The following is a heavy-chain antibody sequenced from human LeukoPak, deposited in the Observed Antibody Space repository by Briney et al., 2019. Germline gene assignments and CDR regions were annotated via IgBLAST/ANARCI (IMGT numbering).Heavy chain of an antibody. CDR1: GGSISSYY. D-gene: IGHD3-10*01. V-gene: IGHV4-59*08. J-gene: IGHJ6*02. CDR3: ARLYGSGSYFADYYYGMDV. CDR2: IYYSGST. Sequence: SETLSLTCTVSGGSISSYYWSWIRQPPGKGLEWIGYIYYSGSTNYNPSLNSRVTISVDTSKNQFSLKLSSVTAADTAVYYCARLYGSGSYFADYYYGMDVWGQGTTVTVSS.